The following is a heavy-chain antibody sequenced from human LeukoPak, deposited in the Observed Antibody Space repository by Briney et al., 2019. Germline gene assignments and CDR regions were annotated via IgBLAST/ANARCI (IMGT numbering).Heavy chain of an antibody. CDR1: GGTFISYA. V-gene: IGHV1-69*05. CDR3: ARDCGGDCYGMGY. Sequence: SVKVSCKASGGTFISYAISWVRQAPGQGREGMGRIIPIFGTANYAQKFQGRVTITTDESTSTAYMEMSSLRSEATAVYYCARDCGGDCYGMGYWGQGTLVTVSS. CDR2: IIPIFGTA. D-gene: IGHD2-21*02. J-gene: IGHJ4*02.